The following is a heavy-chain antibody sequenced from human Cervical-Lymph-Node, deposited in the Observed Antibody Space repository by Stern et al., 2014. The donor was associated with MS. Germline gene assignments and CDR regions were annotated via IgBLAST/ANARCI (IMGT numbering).Heavy chain of an antibody. CDR3: ARLFDSSSGFPRFDP. CDR2: IPAIFGTP. Sequence: VQLVESGPEVKKPGSSVKVSCKASGGTFSDYAISWVRQAPGQGPEWMGGIPAIFGTPEYGQRFQGRVTISADRSTSTAYMELSSLRSEDTAVYYCARLFDSSSGFPRFDPWGQGTQVTVSS. CDR1: GGTFSDYA. V-gene: IGHV1-69*06. D-gene: IGHD6-6*01. J-gene: IGHJ5*02.